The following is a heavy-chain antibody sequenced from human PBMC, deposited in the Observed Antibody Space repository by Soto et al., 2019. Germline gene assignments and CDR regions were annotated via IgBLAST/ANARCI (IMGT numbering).Heavy chain of an antibody. D-gene: IGHD4-17*01. CDR3: ARISNYGDYMGDDAFDI. Sequence: QVTLKESGPVLVKPTETLTLTCTVSGFSLSNARMGVSWIRQPPGKALEWLAHIFSNDEKSYSTSLKSRLTISKNTSKSQVVLTMTNMDPVDTATYYCARISNYGDYMGDDAFDIWGQGTMVTVSS. CDR2: IFSNDEK. CDR1: GFSLSNARMG. J-gene: IGHJ3*02. V-gene: IGHV2-26*01.